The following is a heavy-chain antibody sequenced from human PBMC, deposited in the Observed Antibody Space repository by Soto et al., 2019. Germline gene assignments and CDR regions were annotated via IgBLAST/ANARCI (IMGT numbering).Heavy chain of an antibody. J-gene: IGHJ4*02. CDR3: ARGVLPFPFGVVSSGGFFDY. CDR1: GGSISSYY. V-gene: IGHV4-59*01. Sequence: SETLSLTCTVSGGSISSYYWSWIRQPPGKGLEWIGYIYYSGSTNYNPSLKSRVTISVDTSKNQFSLELSSVTAADTAVYYCARGVLPFPFGVVSSGGFFDYWGQGTLVTVSS. D-gene: IGHD3-3*01. CDR2: IYYSGST.